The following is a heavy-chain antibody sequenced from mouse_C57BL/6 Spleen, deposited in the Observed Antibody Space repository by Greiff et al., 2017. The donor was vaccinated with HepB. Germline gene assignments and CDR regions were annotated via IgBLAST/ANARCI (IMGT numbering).Heavy chain of an antibody. D-gene: IGHD4-1*01. V-gene: IGHV1-80*01. Sequence: VKLMESGAELVKPGASVKISCKASGYAFSSYWMNWVKQRPGKGLEWIGQIYPGDGDTNYNGKFKGKATLTADKSSSTAYMQLSSLTSEDSAVYFCARMGVGSAMDYWGQGTSVTVSS. J-gene: IGHJ4*01. CDR3: ARMGVGSAMDY. CDR2: IYPGDGDT. CDR1: GYAFSSYW.